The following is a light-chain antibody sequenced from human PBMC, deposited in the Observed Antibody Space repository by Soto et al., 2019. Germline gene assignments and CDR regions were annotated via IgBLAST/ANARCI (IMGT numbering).Light chain of an antibody. CDR2: LGF. CDR1: QRLLHSNGNNF. V-gene: IGKV2-28*01. J-gene: IGKJ2*01. Sequence: EIVMTQSPPSLTVTPGEPASISCRSSQRLLHSNGNNFLDWYLQKPGQSPQLLIYLGFNRASGVPDRVSGSGAGTDSTLKSIRVDAEDVGVYYCMHALQTPYTFSQGTKLEIK. CDR3: MHALQTPYT.